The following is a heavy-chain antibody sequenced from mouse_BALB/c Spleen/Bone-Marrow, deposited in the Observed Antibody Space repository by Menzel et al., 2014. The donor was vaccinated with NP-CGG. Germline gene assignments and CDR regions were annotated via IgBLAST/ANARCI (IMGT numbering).Heavy chain of an antibody. Sequence: EVKVEESGGGLVQPGGSLRLSCATSGFTFTDYYLSWVRQPPGKALEWLGFIRNKANGYTTEYSASVKGRFTISRDNSQSILYLQMDTLRAEDSATYYCARLYYYGSSYAMDYWGQGTSVTVSS. CDR3: ARLYYYGSSYAMDY. V-gene: IGHV7-3*02. D-gene: IGHD1-1*01. J-gene: IGHJ4*01. CDR1: GFTFTDYY. CDR2: IRNKANGYTT.